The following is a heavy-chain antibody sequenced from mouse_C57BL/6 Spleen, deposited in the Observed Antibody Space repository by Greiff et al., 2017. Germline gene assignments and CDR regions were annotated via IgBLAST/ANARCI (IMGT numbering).Heavy chain of an antibody. D-gene: IGHD1-1*01. CDR1: GFSLTSYG. J-gene: IGHJ4*01. Sequence: VQLQQSGPGLVQPSQSLSITCTVSGFSLTSYGVHWVRQSPGKGLEWLGVIWRGGSTDYNAAFMSRLSITKDNSKSQVFFKMNSPQADDTAIYYVAKNYYDVGDYAMDYWGQGTSVTVSS. CDR2: IWRGGST. CDR3: AKNYYDVGDYAMDY. V-gene: IGHV2-5*01.